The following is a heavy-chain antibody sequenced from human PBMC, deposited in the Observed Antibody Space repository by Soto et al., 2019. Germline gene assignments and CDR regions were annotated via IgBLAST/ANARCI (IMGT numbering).Heavy chain of an antibody. CDR3: VRVGGSGWTLDF. J-gene: IGHJ4*02. V-gene: IGHV1-3*01. D-gene: IGHD6-25*01. Sequence: ASVKVSCTTSGYTFTAFAVHWVRQASGQRLEWMGWINVGNGDTKSSQNLQGRVTITRDTSASTVYMELSSLRSEDTAVYYCVRVGGSGWTLDFWGQGTLVTVS. CDR2: INVGNGDT. CDR1: GYTFTAFA.